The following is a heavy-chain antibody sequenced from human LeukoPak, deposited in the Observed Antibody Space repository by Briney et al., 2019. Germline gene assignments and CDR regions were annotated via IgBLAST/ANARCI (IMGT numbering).Heavy chain of an antibody. Sequence: GVSLRLSCVTSGFTFSSYAFHWVRQAPGKGLEWVATMSFDVNNKYCADSVRGRFTISRDNSKNTLYLQMNSLGAEDTAVYSCARGYCTSSSCYNDYWGQGTLVTVSS. CDR2: MSFDVNNK. V-gene: IGHV3-30*04. J-gene: IGHJ4*02. CDR1: GFTFSSYA. CDR3: ARGYCTSSSCYNDY. D-gene: IGHD2-2*02.